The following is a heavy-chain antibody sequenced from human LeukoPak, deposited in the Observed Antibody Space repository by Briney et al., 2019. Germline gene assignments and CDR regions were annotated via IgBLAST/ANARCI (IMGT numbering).Heavy chain of an antibody. CDR2: IDYGGTT. J-gene: IGHJ4*02. Sequence: PSETLXLTCTVAGGSISRSSYWWDWIRQPRGKGGEWIVSIDYGGTTYYNPSSKSRVTISEKKTKIQFSQKLSSVTAADTAVYYCASRTMGTKSIDYWGQGTLVTVSS. V-gene: IGHV4-39*01. CDR3: ASRTMGTKSIDY. D-gene: IGHD1-7*01. CDR1: GGSISRSSYW.